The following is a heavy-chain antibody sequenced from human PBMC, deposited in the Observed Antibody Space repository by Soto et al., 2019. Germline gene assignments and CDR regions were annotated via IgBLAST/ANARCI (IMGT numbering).Heavy chain of an antibody. J-gene: IGHJ5*02. D-gene: IGHD6-6*01. V-gene: IGHV3-21*01. CDR1: GFTFSSYS. CDR2: ISSSSSYI. CDR3: ARDMIAADRRFDP. Sequence: PGGSLRLSCAASGFTFSSYSMNWVRQAPGKGLEWVSSISSSSSYIYYADSVKGRFTISRDNAKNSLYLQMNSLRAEDTAVYYCARDMIAADRRFDPGGQGTLVTVPS.